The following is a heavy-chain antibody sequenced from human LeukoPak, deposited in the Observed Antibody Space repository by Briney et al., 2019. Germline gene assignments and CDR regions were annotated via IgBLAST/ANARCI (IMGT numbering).Heavy chain of an antibody. D-gene: IGHD6-19*01. Sequence: SETLSLTCTVSGGSISSYYWSWIRQPPGKGLEWIGYIYYSGSTNYNPSLKSRVTISVDTSKNQFSLKLSSVTAADTAVYYCARVHSSGWYKDAVAFGIWGQGTMVTVSS. J-gene: IGHJ3*02. CDR2: IYYSGST. CDR3: ARVHSSGWYKDAVAFGI. V-gene: IGHV4-59*01. CDR1: GGSISSYY.